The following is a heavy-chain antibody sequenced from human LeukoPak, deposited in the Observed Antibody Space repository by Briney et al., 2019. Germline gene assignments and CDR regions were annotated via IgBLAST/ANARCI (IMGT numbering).Heavy chain of an antibody. V-gene: IGHV3-30*02. CDR1: GFTFSSYG. J-gene: IGHJ4*02. CDR2: IRYDGSNK. CDR3: AKMCPLLSSTSCYNY. D-gene: IGHD2-2*02. Sequence: GGSLRLSCAASGFTFSSYGMHWVRQAPGKGLEWVAFIRYDGSNKYYADSVKGRFTISRDNSKNTLYLQMTSLRAEDTAVYYCAKMCPLLSSTSCYNYWGQGTLVTVSS.